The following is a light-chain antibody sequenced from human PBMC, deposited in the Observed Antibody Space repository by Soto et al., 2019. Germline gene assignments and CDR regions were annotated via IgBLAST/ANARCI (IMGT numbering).Light chain of an antibody. CDR2: KAS. Sequence: DIQMTQSPSALSASVGDRVTITCRASQSISNWLAWYQQKPGKAPKLLIYKASSLESGVPSRFSGSGSGTEFTLAISSLQPDDVATYYCQHYSTYSRTFGQGTKVEIK. CDR1: QSISNW. V-gene: IGKV1-5*03. J-gene: IGKJ1*01. CDR3: QHYSTYSRT.